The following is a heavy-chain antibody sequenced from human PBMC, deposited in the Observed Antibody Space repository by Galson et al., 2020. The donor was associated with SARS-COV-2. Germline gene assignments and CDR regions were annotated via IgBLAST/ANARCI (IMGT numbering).Heavy chain of an antibody. V-gene: IGHV5-51*01. Sequence: GESLKISCKGSGYSFTSYWIGWVRQMPGKGLEWLGIIYPGDSDTRYSPSFQGTVTISADKSLSTAYLQWSSLKASDTAMYYCARQRYYDSSVLWSGYYYYGMDVWGQGTTVTVSS. CDR3: ARQRYYDSSVLWSGYYYYGMDV. CDR2: IYPGDSDT. D-gene: IGHD3-22*01. J-gene: IGHJ6*02. CDR1: GYSFTSYW.